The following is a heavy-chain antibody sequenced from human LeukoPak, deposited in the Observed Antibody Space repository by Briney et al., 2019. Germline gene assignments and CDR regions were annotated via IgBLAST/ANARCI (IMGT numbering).Heavy chain of an antibody. V-gene: IGHV3-21*01. Sequence: GGSLRLSCAASGLTFSSYSMNWVRQAPGKGLEWVSSISSSSSYIYYADSVKGRFTISRDNAKNSLYLQMNSLRAEDTAVYYCARESINLRYFDWLLPYFDYWGQGTLVTVSS. CDR3: ARESINLRYFDWLLPYFDY. D-gene: IGHD3-9*01. CDR1: GLTFSSYS. CDR2: ISSSSSYI. J-gene: IGHJ4*02.